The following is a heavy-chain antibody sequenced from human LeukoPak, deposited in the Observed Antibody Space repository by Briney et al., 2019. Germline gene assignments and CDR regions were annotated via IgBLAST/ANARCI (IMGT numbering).Heavy chain of an antibody. CDR2: ISSSSSYI. D-gene: IGHD3-9*01. CDR3: ARKLRYFDWLFDY. J-gene: IGHJ4*02. CDR1: GFTFSSYS. Sequence: PGGSLRLSCAASGFTFSSYSMNWVRQAPGKVLEWVSSISSSSSYIYYADSVKGRFTISRDNAKNSLYLQMNSLRAEDTAVYYCARKLRYFDWLFDYWGQGTLVTVSS. V-gene: IGHV3-21*04.